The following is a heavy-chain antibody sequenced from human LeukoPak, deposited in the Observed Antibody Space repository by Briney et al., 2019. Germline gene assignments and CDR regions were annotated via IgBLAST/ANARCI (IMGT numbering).Heavy chain of an antibody. Sequence: ASVKVSCKASGYTFTSYDINWVRQATGQGLEWMGWMNPNSGNTGYAQKFQGRATMTRNTSISTAYMELSSLRSEDTAVYYCARAGYSGYDAPDAFGIWGQGTMVTVSS. CDR2: MNPNSGNT. J-gene: IGHJ3*02. CDR1: GYTFTSYD. CDR3: ARAGYSGYDAPDAFGI. V-gene: IGHV1-8*01. D-gene: IGHD5-12*01.